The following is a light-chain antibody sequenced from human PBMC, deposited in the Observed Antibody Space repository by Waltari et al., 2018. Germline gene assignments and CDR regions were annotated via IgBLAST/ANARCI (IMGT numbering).Light chain of an antibody. Sequence: ELVLTQSPVTLTLSPGATATISCRASQFVSSFLAWYQQRPGQAPRVLIFDSNLRATGIPGRFSGSGSGTDFSLTISSLEPEDFAIYYCQQRSNWPSTFGQGTRLEIK. CDR1: QFVSSF. J-gene: IGKJ5*01. CDR3: QQRSNWPST. V-gene: IGKV3-11*01. CDR2: DSN.